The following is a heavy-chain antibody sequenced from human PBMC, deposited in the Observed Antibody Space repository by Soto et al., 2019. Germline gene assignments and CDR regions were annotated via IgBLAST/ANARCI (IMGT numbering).Heavy chain of an antibody. CDR1: GFTFSSYG. Sequence: SLRLSCAASGFTFSSYGMHWVRQAPGKGLEWVAVIWYDGSNKYYADSVKGRFTISRDNSKNTLYLQMNSLRAEDTAVYYCARVHYYGLWSYYHVHNYFDYWGQGILVNV. J-gene: IGHJ4*02. CDR3: ARVHYYGLWSYYHVHNYFDY. D-gene: IGHD3-10*01. V-gene: IGHV3-33*01. CDR2: IWYDGSNK.